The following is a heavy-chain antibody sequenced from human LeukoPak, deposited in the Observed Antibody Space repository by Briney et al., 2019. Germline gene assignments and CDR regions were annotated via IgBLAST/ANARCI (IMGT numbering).Heavy chain of an antibody. CDR3: ARLHYGGNYGYYYYYMDV. V-gene: IGHV3-7*01. D-gene: IGHD4-23*01. J-gene: IGHJ6*03. Sequence: GGSLRLSCAASGFTFSNYWMSWVRQAPGKGLEWMANIKQDGSEKYYVDSVKGRVTISRDNAKNSVYLQMNSLRAEDTAVYYCARLHYGGNYGYYYYYMDVWGKGTTVTISS. CDR1: GFTFSNYW. CDR2: IKQDGSEK.